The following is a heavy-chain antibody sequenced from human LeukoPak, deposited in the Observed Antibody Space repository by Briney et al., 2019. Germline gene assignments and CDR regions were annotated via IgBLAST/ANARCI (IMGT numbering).Heavy chain of an antibody. CDR1: GFSFSDYW. D-gene: IGHD6-13*01. CDR3: AKGSSWSSQYFDY. V-gene: IGHV3-7*01. Sequence: GGSLRLSCEVSGFSFSDYWMNWVRQAPGKGLEWVAYIKQDGSERYYVDSVKGRFTISRDNAKNSLFLQMNSLRVEDTAVYYCAKGSSWSSQYFDYWGQGTLVTVSS. CDR2: IKQDGSER. J-gene: IGHJ4*02.